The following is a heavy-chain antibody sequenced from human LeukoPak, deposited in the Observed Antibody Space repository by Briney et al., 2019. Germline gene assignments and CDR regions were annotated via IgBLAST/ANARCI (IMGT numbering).Heavy chain of an antibody. CDR1: GFTFSSYA. J-gene: IGHJ5*02. D-gene: IGHD3-10*01. V-gene: IGHV3-23*01. CDR2: ISGSGGST. Sequence: PGASLRLSCAASGFTFSSYAMSWVRQAPGKGLEWVSAISGSGGSTYYADSVKGRFTISRDNSKNMLYLQMNSLRAEDTAVYYCAKTYYYGSGSYGVDWFDPWGQGTLVTVSS. CDR3: AKTYYYGSGSYGVDWFDP.